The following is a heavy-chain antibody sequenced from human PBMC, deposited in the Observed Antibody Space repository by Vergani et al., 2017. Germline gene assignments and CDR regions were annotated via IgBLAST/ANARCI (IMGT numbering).Heavy chain of an antibody. J-gene: IGHJ4*02. CDR1: GFTFSSYA. CDR2: ISYDGSNK. D-gene: IGHD6-19*01. Sequence: QVQLVESGGGVVQPGRSLRLSCAASGFTFSSYAMHWVRQAPGKGLEWVAVISYDGSNKYYADSVKGRFTISRDNSKNTLYLQMNSLRAEDTGVYYCARELGAVAGTGSDYWGQGTLV. V-gene: IGHV3-30-3*01. CDR3: ARELGAVAGTGSDY.